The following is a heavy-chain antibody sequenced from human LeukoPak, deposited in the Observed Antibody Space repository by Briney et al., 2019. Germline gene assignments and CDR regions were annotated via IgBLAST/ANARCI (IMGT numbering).Heavy chain of an antibody. CDR1: GFTFSSYG. V-gene: IGHV3-30*03. D-gene: IGHD5-18*01. J-gene: IGHJ4*02. CDR3: ATRGYSYGYPVEY. CDR2: ISYGGSNK. Sequence: PGGSLRLSCAASGFTFSSYGMHWVRQAPGKGLEWVAVISYGGSNKYYADSVKGRFTISRDNSKNTMYLQMNSLRAEDTAVYYCATRGYSYGYPVEYWGQGTLVTVSS.